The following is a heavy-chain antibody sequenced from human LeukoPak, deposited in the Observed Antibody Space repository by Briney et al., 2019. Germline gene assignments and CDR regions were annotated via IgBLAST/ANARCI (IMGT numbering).Heavy chain of an antibody. CDR3: ARDTVSIAVADY. Sequence: ASVKLSCKASGYTFTGYYMHWVRQAPGQGLEWMGWINPNSGGTNYAQKFQGRVTMTRATSISTAYMELSRLRSDDTAVYYCARDTVSIAVADYWGQGTLVTVS. V-gene: IGHV1-2*02. D-gene: IGHD6-19*01. CDR1: GYTFTGYY. CDR2: INPNSGGT. J-gene: IGHJ4*02.